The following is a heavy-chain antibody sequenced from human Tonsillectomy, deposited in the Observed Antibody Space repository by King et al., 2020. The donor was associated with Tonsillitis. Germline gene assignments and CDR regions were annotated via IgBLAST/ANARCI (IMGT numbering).Heavy chain of an antibody. CDR1: GYTFTSYY. D-gene: IGHD7-27*01. J-gene: IGHJ6*02. Sequence: LVQSGAEVKKPGASVKVSCKASGYTFTSYYMHWVRQAPGQGLEWMGIINPSGGSTSYAQKFQGRVTMTRDTSTSTVYMELSSLRSEDTAVYYWASPPRLGTSAYGMDVWGQGTTVTVSS. CDR2: INPSGGST. CDR3: ASPPRLGTSAYGMDV. V-gene: IGHV1-46*03.